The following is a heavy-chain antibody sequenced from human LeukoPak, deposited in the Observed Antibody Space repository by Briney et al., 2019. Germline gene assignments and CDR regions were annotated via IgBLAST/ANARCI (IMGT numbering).Heavy chain of an antibody. V-gene: IGHV4-59*01. CDR3: ARGSSSGWRY. CDR1: GGSISSYY. CDR2: IYYSGST. J-gene: IGHJ4*02. Sequence: ASETLSLTCTVSGGSISSYYWNWIRQPPGQGLDWIWYIYYSGSTNYNPSLKSRVTISVDTSKNQFSLKLSSVTAADRAVYCCARGSSSGWRYWGQGTLVTVSS. D-gene: IGHD6-19*01.